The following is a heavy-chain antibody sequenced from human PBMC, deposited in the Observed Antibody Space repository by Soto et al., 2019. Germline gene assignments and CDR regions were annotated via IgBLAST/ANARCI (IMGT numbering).Heavy chain of an antibody. V-gene: IGHV4-39*01. D-gene: IGHD1-1*01. CDR3: ARHVNGNDAFDI. CDR1: GGSISRSSYY. Sequence: SETLSLTCTVSGGSISRSSYYWGWIRQPTGQGLEWIGSIYYSGSTYYNPSLKRRATISVDTSKNQFSLKLSPVTAADTAVYYGARHVNGNDAFDIWGQGTMVTVSS. CDR2: IYYSGST. J-gene: IGHJ3*02.